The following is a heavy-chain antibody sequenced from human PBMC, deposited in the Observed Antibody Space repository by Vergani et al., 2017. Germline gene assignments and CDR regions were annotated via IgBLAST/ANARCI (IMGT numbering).Heavy chain of an antibody. Sequence: QVQLQQWGAGLLKPSETLSLTCAVYGGSFSGYYWSWIRQPPGKGLEWIGEINHSGSTNYNPSLKSRVTISVDTSKNQFSLKLSSVTAADTAVYYCARGGLVVPALPLSPRFDPWGQGTLVTVSS. V-gene: IGHV4-34*01. J-gene: IGHJ5*02. CDR2: INHSGST. CDR3: ARGGLVVPALPLSPRFDP. CDR1: GGSFSGYY. D-gene: IGHD2-2*01.